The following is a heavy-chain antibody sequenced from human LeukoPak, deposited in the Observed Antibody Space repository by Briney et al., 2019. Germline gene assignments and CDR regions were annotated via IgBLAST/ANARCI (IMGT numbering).Heavy chain of an antibody. J-gene: IGHJ4*02. Sequence: GGSLRLSCAASGFTFSNYAMSWVRQAPGKGLEWVSGISGSSGGIYYAGSVKGRFTISRDNSKNTLYLQMSSLSAEDTAVYYCAKMTSYYYDSSAYTFDYWGQGTLVTVSS. CDR2: ISGSSGGI. D-gene: IGHD3-22*01. CDR3: AKMTSYYYDSSAYTFDY. CDR1: GFTFSNYA. V-gene: IGHV3-23*01.